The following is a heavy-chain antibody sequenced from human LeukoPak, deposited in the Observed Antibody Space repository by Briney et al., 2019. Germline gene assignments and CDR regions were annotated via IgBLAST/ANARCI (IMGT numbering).Heavy chain of an antibody. Sequence: SETLSLTCTVSGGSISSSYWSWIRQAPGKGLEWIGQMYYSGSTNYNPSLKSRVTMSVDTSKNQFSLKLTSVTAADTAVYYCAREGMIATGREPAEIWGQGTMVTVSS. D-gene: IGHD3-22*01. CDR1: GGSISSSY. J-gene: IGHJ3*02. CDR3: AREGMIATGREPAEI. CDR2: MYYSGST. V-gene: IGHV4-59*01.